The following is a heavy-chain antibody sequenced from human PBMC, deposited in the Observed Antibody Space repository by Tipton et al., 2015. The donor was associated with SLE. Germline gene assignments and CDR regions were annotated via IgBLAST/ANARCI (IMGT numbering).Heavy chain of an antibody. CDR1: GFTFSSYW. CDR2: INSDGSST. J-gene: IGHJ3*02. V-gene: IGHV3-74*01. Sequence: SLRLSCAASGFTFSSYWMHWVRQAPGKGLVWVSRINSDGSSTSYADSVKGRFTISRDNSKNTLYLQMNSLRAEDTAVYYCARESADTAMGGAFDIWGQGTMVTVSS. CDR3: ARESADTAMGGAFDI. D-gene: IGHD5-18*01.